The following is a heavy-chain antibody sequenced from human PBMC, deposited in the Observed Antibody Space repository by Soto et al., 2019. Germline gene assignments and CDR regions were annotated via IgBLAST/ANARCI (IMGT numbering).Heavy chain of an antibody. CDR2: SGDRRTSYST. Sequence: GGALRLSCAASGFTLSDHYIDWVRQAPEKGLEWVGRSGDRRTSYSTEYAASVKGRFTISRDDSKNSLDLQMNSLKTEDTAVYYCARPPQTGNDFHVWGQGTTVTVSS. D-gene: IGHD1-1*01. J-gene: IGHJ6*02. CDR3: ARPPQTGNDFHV. CDR1: GFTLSDHY. V-gene: IGHV3-72*01.